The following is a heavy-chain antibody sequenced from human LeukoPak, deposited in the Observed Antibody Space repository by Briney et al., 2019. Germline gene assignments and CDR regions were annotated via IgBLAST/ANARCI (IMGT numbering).Heavy chain of an antibody. CDR3: SGDYGDVDY. CDR2: ISPTSSST. V-gene: IGHV3-23*01. CDR1: GFTFSSYA. J-gene: IGHJ4*02. D-gene: IGHD3-22*01. Sequence: PGGSLRLSCAASGFTFSSYAMSWVRQAPGKGLAWVSAISPTSSSTYFADSVKGRFTISRDNAKNSLYLQMNNLRAEDTAVYYCSGDYGDVDYWGQGTLVTVTS.